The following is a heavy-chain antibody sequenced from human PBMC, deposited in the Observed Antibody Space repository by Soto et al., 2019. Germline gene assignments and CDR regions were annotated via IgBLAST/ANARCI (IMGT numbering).Heavy chain of an antibody. Sequence: SETLSLTCSVSGGSISGPYWSWIRQSPGKGLEWLGYVYYTGSTNYSPPLRRRVSISVDTSKNEFSLRLSSVTAADTAVYFCARSVAVLGACIDYWGQGTQVTVSS. J-gene: IGHJ4*02. CDR3: ARSVAVLGACIDY. CDR2: VYYTGST. CDR1: GGSISGPY. D-gene: IGHD2-15*01. V-gene: IGHV4-59*11.